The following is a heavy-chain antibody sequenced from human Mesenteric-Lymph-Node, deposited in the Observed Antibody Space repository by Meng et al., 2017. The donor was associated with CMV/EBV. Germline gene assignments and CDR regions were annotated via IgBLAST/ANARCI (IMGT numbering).Heavy chain of an antibody. D-gene: IGHD6-13*01. CDR3: LRSPATTIYSSTWPDY. Sequence: YNFTSYGINWVRQAPGQGLEWMGWISAYNGNTNYAQKLQDRVTLTTDTSTTTAYMELRSLRSDDTAVYYCLRSPATTIYSSTWPDYWGQGTLVTVSS. CDR2: ISAYNGNT. J-gene: IGHJ4*02. CDR1: YNFTSYG. V-gene: IGHV1-18*01.